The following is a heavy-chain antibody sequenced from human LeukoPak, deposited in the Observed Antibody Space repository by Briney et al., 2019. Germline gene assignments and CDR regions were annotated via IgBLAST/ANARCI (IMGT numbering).Heavy chain of an antibody. Sequence: SETLSLTCAVYGGSFSGYYWSWIRQPPGKGLEWIGEINHSGSTSYIPSLKSRVTISVDTSKNQFSLKLSSVTAADTAVYYCARVRLVGYDILTGYYSFDYWGQGTLVTVSS. CDR2: INHSGST. D-gene: IGHD3-9*01. V-gene: IGHV4-34*01. J-gene: IGHJ4*02. CDR3: ARVRLVGYDILTGYYSFDY. CDR1: GGSFSGYY.